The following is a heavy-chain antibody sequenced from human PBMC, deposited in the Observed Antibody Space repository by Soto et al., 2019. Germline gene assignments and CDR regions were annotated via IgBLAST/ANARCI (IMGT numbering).Heavy chain of an antibody. J-gene: IGHJ4*02. CDR2: ISDDGTNK. CDR1: GFTFSSFA. V-gene: IGHV3-30*04. Sequence: PGGSLRLSCKGSGFTFSSFAIQWVRQAPGEGLEWVAAISDDGTNKYTADSVKGRFTISRDNSRNTVYLQVNSLRIEDTAVYYCARRLTTTVTAMGYWGQGTPVTVSS. D-gene: IGHD2-21*02. CDR3: ARRLTTTVTAMGY.